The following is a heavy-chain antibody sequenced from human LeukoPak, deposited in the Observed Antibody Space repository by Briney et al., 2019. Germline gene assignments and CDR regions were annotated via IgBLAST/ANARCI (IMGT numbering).Heavy chain of an antibody. Sequence: GASVKVSCKASGYTFTGYYMHWVRQAPGQGLEWMGWINPNSGGTSYAQKFQGRVTMTRDTSISTAYMELSRLRSDDTAVYYCARVSSIVGATTFDYWGQGTLVTVSS. CDR2: INPNSGGT. D-gene: IGHD1-26*01. V-gene: IGHV1-2*02. CDR1: GYTFTGYY. CDR3: ARVSSIVGATTFDY. J-gene: IGHJ4*02.